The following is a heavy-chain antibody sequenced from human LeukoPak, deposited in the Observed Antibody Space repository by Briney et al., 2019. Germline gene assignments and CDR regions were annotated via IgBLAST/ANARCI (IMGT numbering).Heavy chain of an antibody. CDR2: ISGDGDNP. CDR1: GFTFENYA. D-gene: IGHD6-13*01. CDR3: AKDIVESSGWYWYFDY. Sequence: GGSLRLSCAASGFTFENYAMHWVRQVPGKGLEWVSLISGDGDNPYYADSVKGRLTISRDNSKKSLFLQMNSLRTDDTALYYCAKDIVESSGWYWYFDYWGQGTLVTVSS. V-gene: IGHV3-43*02. J-gene: IGHJ4*02.